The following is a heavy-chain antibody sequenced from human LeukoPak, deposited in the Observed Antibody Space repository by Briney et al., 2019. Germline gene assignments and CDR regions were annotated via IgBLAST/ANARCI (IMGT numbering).Heavy chain of an antibody. D-gene: IGHD3-3*01. CDR2: IRYDGSNK. V-gene: IGHV3-30*02. J-gene: IGHJ4*02. CDR1: GFTFSSYG. Sequence: PGGSLRLSCAASGFTFSSYGMHWVRQAPGNGLEWVAFIRYDGSNKYYADSVKGRFTISSDNSKNTLYLQMNSLRAEDTAVYYCAKDGAADYDFWSGYRYYFDYWGQGTLVTVSS. CDR3: AKDGAADYDFWSGYRYYFDY.